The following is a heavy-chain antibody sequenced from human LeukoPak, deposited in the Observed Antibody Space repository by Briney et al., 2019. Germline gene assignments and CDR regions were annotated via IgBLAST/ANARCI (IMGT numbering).Heavy chain of an antibody. Sequence: ASETLSLTCAAYGGSFSGYYWSWIRQPPGKGLEWIGEINHSGSTNYNPSLKSRVTISVDTSKNQFSLKLSSVTAADTAVYYCARENIDSSSVIDYWGQGTLVTVSS. D-gene: IGHD6-6*01. J-gene: IGHJ4*02. CDR3: ARENIDSSSVIDY. CDR1: GGSFSGYY. CDR2: INHSGST. V-gene: IGHV4-34*01.